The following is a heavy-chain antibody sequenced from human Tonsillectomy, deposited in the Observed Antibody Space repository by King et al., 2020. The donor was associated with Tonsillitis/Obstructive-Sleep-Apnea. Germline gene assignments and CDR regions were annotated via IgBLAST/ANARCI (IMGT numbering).Heavy chain of an antibody. J-gene: IGHJ4*02. CDR2: ISDSGVYT. CDR1: AFTFNKYA. Sequence: VQLVESGGDLVQPGGSLRLSCAASAFTFNKYAMTWVRQAPGKGLEWVSCISDSGVYTYYADSVKGRFTISRDNDWNTLSLQMNSLRAEDTAVYYCARGVYETNAHKFDYWGQGTLVTVSS. D-gene: IGHD2-8*01. V-gene: IGHV3-23*04. CDR3: ARGVYETNAHKFDY.